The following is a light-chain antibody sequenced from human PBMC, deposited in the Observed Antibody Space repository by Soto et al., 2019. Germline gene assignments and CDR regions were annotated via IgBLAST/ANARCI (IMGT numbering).Light chain of an antibody. CDR1: SRDVGGYNY. J-gene: IGLJ1*01. CDR2: EVS. V-gene: IGLV2-14*01. CDR3: RAYTSSSTLEV. Sequence: QSVLTQPASVSGSPGQSITISCTGTSRDVGGYNYVSWYQQYPGKAPKFMIYEVSNRPSGVSNRFSGSKSGNTASLTISGLQAEDEANYYCRAYTSSSTLEVFGTGTKVTVL.